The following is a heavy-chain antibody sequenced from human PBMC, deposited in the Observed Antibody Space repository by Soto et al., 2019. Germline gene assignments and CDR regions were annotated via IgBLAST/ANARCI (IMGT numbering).Heavy chain of an antibody. CDR1: GYSFANSG. V-gene: IGHV1-18*04. D-gene: IGHD5-18*01. CDR3: ARAYSYGSFWYFDL. CDR2: ITPYNGNT. J-gene: IGHJ2*01. Sequence: QLHLVQSGPEVKNPGASVKVSCKASGYSFANSGVTWVRQAPGQGLQWMGWITPYNGNTHYAQNLQGRVTMTPDTSPSTAYMELWRLKSDDTAGYYCARAYSYGSFWYFDLWGRVTRVTVSS.